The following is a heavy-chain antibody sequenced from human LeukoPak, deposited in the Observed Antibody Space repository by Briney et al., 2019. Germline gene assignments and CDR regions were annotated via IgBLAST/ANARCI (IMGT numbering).Heavy chain of an antibody. CDR3: ARDVHGDYGSGWFDP. J-gene: IGHJ5*02. CDR1: GGTFNNSV. CDR2: IMPLFGTA. D-gene: IGHD4-17*01. Sequence: ASVKVSCKTSGGTFNNSVISWVRQAPGQGLEWLGGIMPLFGTAGHAQKFQGRVTITKDESTRTVYLELTSLTSDDTAVYYCARDVHGDYGSGWFDPWGQGTLVSVSS. V-gene: IGHV1-69*05.